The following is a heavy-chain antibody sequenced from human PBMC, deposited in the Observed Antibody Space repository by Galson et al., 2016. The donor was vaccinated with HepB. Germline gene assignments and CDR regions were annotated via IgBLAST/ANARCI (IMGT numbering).Heavy chain of an antibody. V-gene: IGHV4-34*01. D-gene: IGHD2-15*01. CDR1: GGSFTGYY. Sequence: SETLSLTCAVHGGSFTGYYWSWIRQPPGKGLEWIGEINHNERTNYNPSLKSRVTIALDMSKNHLSLKLSSVTAADTAVYFCARADATLPIDAFDIWGQGTMVTISS. CDR3: ARADATLPIDAFDI. J-gene: IGHJ3*02. CDR2: INHNERT.